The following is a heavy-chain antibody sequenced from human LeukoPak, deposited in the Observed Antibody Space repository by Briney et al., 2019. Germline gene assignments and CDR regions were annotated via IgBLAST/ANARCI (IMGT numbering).Heavy chain of an antibody. D-gene: IGHD3-22*01. CDR1: GYTFTSYY. V-gene: IGHV1-46*01. CDR3: ARGLKTYYYDSSGPN. Sequence: ASVKVSCKASGYTFTSYYMHWVRQAPGQGLEWMGIINPSGGSTSYAQKFQGRVTMTRDTSTSTVYMELSSLRSEGTAVYYCARGLKTYYYDSSGPNWGQGTLVTVSS. J-gene: IGHJ4*02. CDR2: INPSGGST.